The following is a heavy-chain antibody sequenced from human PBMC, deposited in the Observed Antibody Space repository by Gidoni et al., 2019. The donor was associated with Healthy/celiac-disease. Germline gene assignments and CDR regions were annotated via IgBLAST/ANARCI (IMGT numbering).Heavy chain of an antibody. D-gene: IGHD7-27*01. CDR1: GYTFTGYY. CDR3: AAQTNWGGRDYYYYGMDV. V-gene: IGHV1-2*02. J-gene: IGHJ6*02. CDR2: INPNSGGT. Sequence: QVQLVQSGAEVKKPGASVKVSCKASGYTFTGYYMHWVRQAPGQGLEWMGWINPNSGGTNYAQKFKGRFTMTRDTSISTAYMELSRLRSDDTAVYYCAAQTNWGGRDYYYYGMDVWGQGTTVTVSS.